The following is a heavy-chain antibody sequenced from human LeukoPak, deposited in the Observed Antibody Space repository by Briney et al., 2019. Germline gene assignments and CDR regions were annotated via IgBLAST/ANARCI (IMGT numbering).Heavy chain of an antibody. CDR2: INHSGST. V-gene: IGHV4-34*01. Sequence: PSETLSLTCTVSGGSISTYYWSWIRQPPGKGLEWIGEINHSGSTNYNPSLKSRVTISVDTSKNQFSLKLSSVTAADTAVYYCARGSNSTGYSSGRIDYWGQGTLVTVSS. CDR3: ARGSNSTGYSSGRIDY. CDR1: GGSISTYY. J-gene: IGHJ4*02. D-gene: IGHD6-19*01.